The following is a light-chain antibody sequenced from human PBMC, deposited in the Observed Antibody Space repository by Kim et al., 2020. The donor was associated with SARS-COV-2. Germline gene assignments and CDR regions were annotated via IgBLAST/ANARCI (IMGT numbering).Light chain of an antibody. CDR3: SAWDSSLNVWV. CDR1: SNNVGNQG. CDR2: RNN. J-gene: IGLJ3*02. Sequence: QTATLTCTGNSNNVGNQGAAWLQQHQGQPPKLLSYRNNNRPSGISERLSASRSGNTASLTITGLQPEDEADYYCSAWDSSLNVWVFGGGTQLTVL. V-gene: IGLV10-54*01.